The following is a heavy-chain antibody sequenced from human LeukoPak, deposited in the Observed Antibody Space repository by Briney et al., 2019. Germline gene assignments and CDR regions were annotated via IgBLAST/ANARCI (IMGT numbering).Heavy chain of an antibody. CDR2: IKENGNEQ. CDR1: GFTFSSYS. CDR3: ARGPGDFDASDI. J-gene: IGHJ3*02. V-gene: IGHV3-7*01. Sequence: PGGSLRLSCAAPGFTFSSYSMSWVRQAPGKGPEWVAHIKENGNEQYYADSVKGRFTISRDNAQKSLWLQMNSLRVEDTAVYYCARGPGDFDASDIWGQGTMVTVSS. D-gene: IGHD1-14*01.